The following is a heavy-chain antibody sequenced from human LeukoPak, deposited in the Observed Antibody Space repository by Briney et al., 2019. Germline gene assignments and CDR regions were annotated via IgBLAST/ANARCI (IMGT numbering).Heavy chain of an antibody. CDR3: AGSPSGSSGYYYYYGMDV. Sequence: ETLSLTCTVSGGSISSGDYYWSWIRQPPGKGLEWIGSIYYSGSTNYNPSLKSRVTISVDTSKNQFSLKLSSVTAADTAVYYCAGSPSGSSGYYYYYGMDVWGQGTTVTISS. D-gene: IGHD3-22*01. CDR1: GGSISSGDYY. V-gene: IGHV4-61*08. CDR2: IYYSGST. J-gene: IGHJ6*02.